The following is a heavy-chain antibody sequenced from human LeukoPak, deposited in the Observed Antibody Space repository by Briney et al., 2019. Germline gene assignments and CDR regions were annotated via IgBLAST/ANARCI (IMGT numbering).Heavy chain of an antibody. CDR1: GGSISSYY. J-gene: IGHJ3*02. CDR2: IYYSGST. D-gene: IGHD3-22*01. V-gene: IGHV4-59*08. CDR3: ARKTPYYYDSSGYARFVTNYAFDI. Sequence: SETLSLTCTVSGGSISSYYWSWIRQPPGKGLEWIGYIYYSGSTNYNPSLKSRVTISVDTSKNQCSLKLSSVTAADTAVYYCARKTPYYYDSSGYARFVTNYAFDIWGQGTMVTVSS.